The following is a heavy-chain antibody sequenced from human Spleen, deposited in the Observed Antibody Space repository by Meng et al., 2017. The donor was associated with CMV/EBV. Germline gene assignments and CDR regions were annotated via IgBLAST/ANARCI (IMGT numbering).Heavy chain of an antibody. Sequence: QVTLPRGGPGLLKPSESLSLTWPVYGGSFSGYYWSRIRQPPGKGLEWIGEINHSGSTNYNPSLKSRVTISVDTSKNQFSLKLSSVTAADTAVYYCARALAGVDYWGQGTLVTVSS. V-gene: IGHV4-34*01. CDR2: INHSGST. CDR1: GGSFSGYY. D-gene: IGHD6-13*01. CDR3: ARALAGVDY. J-gene: IGHJ4*02.